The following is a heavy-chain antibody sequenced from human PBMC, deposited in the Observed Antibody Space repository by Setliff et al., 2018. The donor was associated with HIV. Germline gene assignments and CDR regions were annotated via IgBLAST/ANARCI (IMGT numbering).Heavy chain of an antibody. CDR2: VRSKPNGGTT. D-gene: IGHD3-3*01. Sequence: PGGSLRLSCAASGFTFDDYALTWVRQAPGKGLEWVGFVRSKPNGGTTDYAASVKGRFTISRDDAKTIAYLRMNSLTTDDTAVYFCTRDRRGSSSWSGYNGGFDYWGQGTLVTVS. CDR3: TRDRRGSSSWSGYNGGFDY. V-gene: IGHV3-49*04. CDR1: GFTFDDYA. J-gene: IGHJ4*02.